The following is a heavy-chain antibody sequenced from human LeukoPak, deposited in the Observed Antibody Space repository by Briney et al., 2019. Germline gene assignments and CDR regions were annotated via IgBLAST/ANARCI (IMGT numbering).Heavy chain of an antibody. D-gene: IGHD6-13*01. CDR2: IISSSTYI. Sequence: KPGGSLRLSCAASGFTFRTSTMNWVRQAPGKGLEWVSSIISSSTYIYYADSVKGRFTISRDNAKNSLYLQMDSLRAEDTAVYYCARDNIAAAGYFDLWGQGTLVTVSS. CDR1: GFTFRTST. V-gene: IGHV3-21*01. J-gene: IGHJ4*02. CDR3: ARDNIAAAGYFDL.